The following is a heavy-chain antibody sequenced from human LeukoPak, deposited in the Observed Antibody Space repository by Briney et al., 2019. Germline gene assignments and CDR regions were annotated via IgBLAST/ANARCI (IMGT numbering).Heavy chain of an antibody. V-gene: IGHV3-23*01. CDR1: AFTFSSYG. Sequence: GGSLRLSCVASAFTFSSYGMNWVRQAPGKGLEWVSTIGNSGGPTYYADSVKGRFTISRDNSKNTLYLQMNSLRAEDTAVYYCAKSGPNYFHYWGQGTLVTVSS. CDR2: IGNSGGPT. CDR3: AKSGPNYFHY. J-gene: IGHJ4*02.